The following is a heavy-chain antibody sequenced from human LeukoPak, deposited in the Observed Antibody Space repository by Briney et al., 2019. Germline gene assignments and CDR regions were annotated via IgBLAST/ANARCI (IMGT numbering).Heavy chain of an antibody. J-gene: IGHJ4*02. V-gene: IGHV3-7*01. Sequence: GGSLRLSCAASRFTLSNYWMSWVRQAPGKGLEWVANIKQDGSETYYVDSVKGRFTISRDNAKNSLYLQMNSLRAEDTAVYYCARGGFWSGYPFDYWGQGTLVTVSS. CDR1: RFTLSNYW. CDR3: ARGGFWSGYPFDY. D-gene: IGHD3-3*01. CDR2: IKQDGSET.